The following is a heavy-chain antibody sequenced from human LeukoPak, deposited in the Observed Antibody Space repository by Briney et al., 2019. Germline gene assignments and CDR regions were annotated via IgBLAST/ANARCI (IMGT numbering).Heavy chain of an antibody. Sequence: SQTRSLTCAISGDSVSSSSAAWLWIRQSPSRGLEWLARTYYRSKWYNDYAVSVKSRLTINPDTSKNQFSLQLNSVTPDATAVYYCARAQSRGYLDYCGQGTLVPVSS. J-gene: IGHJ4*02. D-gene: IGHD6-6*01. CDR3: ARAQSRGYLDY. V-gene: IGHV6-1*01. CDR1: GDSVSSSSAA. CDR2: TYYRSKWYN.